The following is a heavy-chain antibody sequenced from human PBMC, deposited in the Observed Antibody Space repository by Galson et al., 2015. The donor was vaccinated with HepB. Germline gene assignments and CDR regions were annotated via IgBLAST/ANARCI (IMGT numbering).Heavy chain of an antibody. CDR1: GYTFTSYY. V-gene: IGHV1-46*01. Sequence: SVKVSCKASGYTFTSYYMHWVRQAPGQGLEWMGIINPSGGSTSYAQKFQGRVTMTRDTSTSTVYMELSSLRSEDTAVYYCARERGSSSSPYYYGMDVWGQGTTVTVSS. CDR2: INPSGGST. CDR3: ARERGSSSSPYYYGMDV. D-gene: IGHD6-6*01. J-gene: IGHJ6*02.